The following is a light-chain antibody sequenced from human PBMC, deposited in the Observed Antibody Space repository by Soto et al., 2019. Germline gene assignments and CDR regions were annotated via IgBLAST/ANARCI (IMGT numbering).Light chain of an antibody. CDR1: QNISTY. CDR3: QQSYSTPRT. V-gene: IGKV1-39*01. Sequence: DIQMTQSPSSLSASVGDRVTITCRASQNISTYLNWYQQKVGKAPKLLIYAASSLQRGVPSRFSDSGSGTDFTLTISSLQPEDFATYYCQQSYSTPRTFGQVTKLEIK. J-gene: IGKJ2*02. CDR2: AAS.